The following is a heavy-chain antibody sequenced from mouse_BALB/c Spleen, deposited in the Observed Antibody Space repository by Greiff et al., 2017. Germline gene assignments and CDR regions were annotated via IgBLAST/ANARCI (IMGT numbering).Heavy chain of an antibody. Sequence: QVQLQHSGAELVRPGTSVKVSCKASGYAFTNYLIEWVKQRPGQGLEWIGVINPGSGGTNYNEKFKGKATLTADKSSSTAYMQLSSLTSDDSAVYFCARSNWNYAMDYWGQGTSVTVSS. V-gene: IGHV1-54*01. CDR2: INPGSGGT. CDR1: GYAFTNYL. J-gene: IGHJ4*01. CDR3: ARSNWNYAMDY. D-gene: IGHD4-1*02.